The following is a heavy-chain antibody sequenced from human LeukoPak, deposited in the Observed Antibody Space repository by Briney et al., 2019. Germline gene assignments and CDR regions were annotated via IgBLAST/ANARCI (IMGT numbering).Heavy chain of an antibody. Sequence: GGSLRLSCAASGFTFSSYAMTWVRQAPGKGLEWVSYISSSSSTIYYADSVKGRFTISRDNAKNSLYLQMNSLRDEDTAVYYCAREALGATTDFDYWGQGTLVTVSS. CDR2: ISSSSSTI. D-gene: IGHD1-26*01. V-gene: IGHV3-48*02. J-gene: IGHJ4*02. CDR1: GFTFSSYA. CDR3: AREALGATTDFDY.